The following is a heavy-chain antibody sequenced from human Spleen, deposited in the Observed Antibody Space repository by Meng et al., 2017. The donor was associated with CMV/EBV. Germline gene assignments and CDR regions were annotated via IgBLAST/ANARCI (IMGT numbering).Heavy chain of an antibody. D-gene: IGHD2-15*01. CDR2: IRYDGVSK. V-gene: IGHV3-30*02. CDR3: ARGWDIVVYGMDV. CDR1: GFTFNSYG. J-gene: IGHJ6*02. Sequence: GGSLRLSCAASGFTFNSYGMYWVRQAPGKGLEWVAFIRYDGVSKDSADSVKGRFTISRDNSKNTLYLQMNRLRVEDTAVYYCARGWDIVVYGMDVWGQGTTVTVSS.